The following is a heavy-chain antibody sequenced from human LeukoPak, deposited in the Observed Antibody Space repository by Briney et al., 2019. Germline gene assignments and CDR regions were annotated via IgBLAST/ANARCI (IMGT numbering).Heavy chain of an antibody. CDR3: ARRVDTARSIPDRYFDY. Sequence: PSETLSLTCTVSGGSISSSSYYWGWIRQPPGKGLEWTGSIYYSGSTYYNPSLKSRATISVDTSKNQFSLKLSSVTAADTAVYYCARRVDTARSIPDRYFDYWGQGTLVTVSS. CDR2: IYYSGST. V-gene: IGHV4-39*01. J-gene: IGHJ4*02. D-gene: IGHD5-18*01. CDR1: GGSISSSSYY.